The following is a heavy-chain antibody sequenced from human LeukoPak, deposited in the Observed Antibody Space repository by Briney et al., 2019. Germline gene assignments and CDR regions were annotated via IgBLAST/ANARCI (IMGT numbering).Heavy chain of an antibody. CDR2: INHSGST. Sequence: PSETLSLTCAVYGGSFSGYYWSWIRQPPGKGLEWIGEINHSGSTNYNPSLKSRVTISVDTSKNQFSLKLSSVTAADTAVYYCARGVNGELGLNWLDPWGQGTLVTVSS. J-gene: IGHJ5*02. D-gene: IGHD3-10*01. CDR1: GGSFSGYY. CDR3: ARGVNGELGLNWLDP. V-gene: IGHV4-34*01.